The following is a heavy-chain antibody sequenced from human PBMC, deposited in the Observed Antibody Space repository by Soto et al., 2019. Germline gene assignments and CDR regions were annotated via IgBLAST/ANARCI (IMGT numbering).Heavy chain of an antibody. J-gene: IGHJ4*02. CDR3: ARVRGSWYAPDYYFDY. CDR1: GGSISSYY. Sequence: PSETLSLTCTVSGGSISSYYWSWIRQPPGKGLEWIGYIYYSGSTNYNPSLKSRVTISVDTSKNQFSLKLSSVTAADTAVYYCARVRGSWYAPDYYFDYWGQGTLVTVSS. CDR2: IYYSGST. V-gene: IGHV4-59*01. D-gene: IGHD6-13*01.